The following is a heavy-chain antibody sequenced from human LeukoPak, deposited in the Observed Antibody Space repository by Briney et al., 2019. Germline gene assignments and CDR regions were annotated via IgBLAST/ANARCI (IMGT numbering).Heavy chain of an antibody. Sequence: GGSLRLSCAASGFTFSHHYMSWIRQAPGKGLEWISYITRSGAFYADSVKGRFTISRDNAKNSLYLQMNSLRVEDTAVCYCARDGDTTSKVDYLGQGTLVTVSS. CDR2: ITRSGA. J-gene: IGHJ4*02. V-gene: IGHV3-11*01. D-gene: IGHD7-27*01. CDR1: GFTFSHHY. CDR3: ARDGDTTSKVDY.